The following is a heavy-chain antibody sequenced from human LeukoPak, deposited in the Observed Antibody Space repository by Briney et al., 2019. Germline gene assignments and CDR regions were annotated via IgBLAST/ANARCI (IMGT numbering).Heavy chain of an antibody. Sequence: PGGSLRLSCAASGFTFSSYGMHWVRQAPGKGLEWVAVISYDGSNKYYADSVKGRFTISRDNSKNTLYLQMNSLRAEDTAVYYCAKDYMYSSSWAPFDYWGQGTLVTVSS. CDR1: GFTFSSYG. J-gene: IGHJ4*02. D-gene: IGHD6-13*01. V-gene: IGHV3-30*18. CDR2: ISYDGSNK. CDR3: AKDYMYSSSWAPFDY.